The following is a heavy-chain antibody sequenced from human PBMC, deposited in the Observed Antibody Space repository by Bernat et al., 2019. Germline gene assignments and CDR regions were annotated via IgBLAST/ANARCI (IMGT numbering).Heavy chain of an antibody. D-gene: IGHD4-23*01. CDR2: ISYDGSNK. V-gene: IGHV3-30*18. J-gene: IGHJ5*02. CDR1: GFTFSSYG. Sequence: QVQLVESGGGVVQPGRSLRLSCAASGFTFSSYGMNWVRQAPGKGLEWVAVISYDGSNKYYADSVKGRFTISRDNSKNTLYLQMNSLRAEDTAVYYCAKDRGTTVVTPWFDPWGQGTLVTVSS. CDR3: AKDRGTTVVTPWFDP.